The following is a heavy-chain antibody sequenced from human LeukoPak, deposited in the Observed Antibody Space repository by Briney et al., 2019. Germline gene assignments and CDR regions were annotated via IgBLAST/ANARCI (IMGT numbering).Heavy chain of an antibody. V-gene: IGHV3-21*01. J-gene: IGHJ4*02. D-gene: IGHD6-19*01. CDR1: GFTFSSYS. CDR2: ISSSSSYI. CDR3: AGGSGWYGARFDY. Sequence: PGGSLRLSCAASGFTFSSYSMNWVRQAPGKGLEWVSSISSSSSYIYYADSVKGRFSISRDNAKNSLYLQMNSLRAEDTAVYYCAGGSGWYGARFDYWGQGALVTVSS.